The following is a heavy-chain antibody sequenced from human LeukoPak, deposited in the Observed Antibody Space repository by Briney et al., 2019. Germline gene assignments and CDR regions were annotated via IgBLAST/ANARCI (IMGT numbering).Heavy chain of an antibody. CDR2: IKQDGTEK. CDR3: ARPDYYDSSGYLAY. V-gene: IGHV3-7*01. CDR1: GFTFTTYW. D-gene: IGHD3-22*01. J-gene: IGHJ4*02. Sequence: QPGESLRLSCAASGFTFTTYWMSWVRQPPGKGLEWVANIKQDGTEKYYVDSVKGRFTISRDNAKNSLYLQMNSLRAEDTAVYYCARPDYYDSSGYLAYWGQGTLVTVSS.